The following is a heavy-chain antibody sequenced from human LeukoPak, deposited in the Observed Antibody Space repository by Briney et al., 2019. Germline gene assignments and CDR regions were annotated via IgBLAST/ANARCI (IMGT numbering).Heavy chain of an antibody. V-gene: IGHV3-48*02. CDR3: ASKSKYSSSWNN. D-gene: IGHD6-13*01. J-gene: IGHJ4*02. Sequence: PGGSLRLSCAASGFTVSSNYMSWVRQAPGKGLEWVSYISSSGNTIYYADSVKGRFTISRDNAKNSLYLQMNSLRDEDTAVYYCASKSKYSSSWNNWGQGTLVTVSS. CDR1: GFTVSSNY. CDR2: ISSSGNTI.